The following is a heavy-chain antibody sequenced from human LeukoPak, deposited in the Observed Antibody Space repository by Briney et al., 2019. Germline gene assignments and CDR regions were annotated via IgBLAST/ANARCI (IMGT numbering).Heavy chain of an antibody. J-gene: IGHJ4*02. Sequence: GGSLRLSCVGSGFTFDDYAMHWVRQAPGKGLEWVSGISWNSGRRGYADSVKGRFTISRDNAKTSLYLQMNSLRAEDTALYYCVKGPDYDILTPIDYWGQGTLVTVSS. D-gene: IGHD3-9*01. CDR3: VKGPDYDILTPIDY. CDR1: GFTFDDYA. V-gene: IGHV3-9*01. CDR2: ISWNSGRR.